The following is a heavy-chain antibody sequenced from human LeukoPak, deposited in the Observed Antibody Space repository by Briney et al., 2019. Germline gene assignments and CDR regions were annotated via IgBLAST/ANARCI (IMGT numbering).Heavy chain of an antibody. J-gene: IGHJ5*02. CDR1: GYSFTSYW. Sequence: GESLKISCKGSGYSFTSYWIGWVRQAPGKGLEWVSAISGSGGSTYYADSVKGRFTISRDNSKNTLYLQMNSLRAEDTAVYYCAKSFHNWNYGGNWFDPWGQGTLVTVSS. CDR2: ISGSGGST. V-gene: IGHV3-23*01. CDR3: AKSFHNWNYGGNWFDP. D-gene: IGHD1-7*01.